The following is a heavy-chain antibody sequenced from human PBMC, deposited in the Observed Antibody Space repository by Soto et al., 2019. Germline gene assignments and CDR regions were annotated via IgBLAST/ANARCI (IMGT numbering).Heavy chain of an antibody. D-gene: IGHD3-16*02. Sequence: SETLSLTCAVYGGSFSGYYWSWIRQPPGKGLEWIGEINHGGSTNYNPSLKSRVTISVDTSKNQFSLKLSSVTAADTAVYYCARGDYVWGSYPQYYYGMDVWGQGTTVTVSS. CDR2: INHGGST. V-gene: IGHV4-34*01. J-gene: IGHJ6*02. CDR3: ARGDYVWGSYPQYYYGMDV. CDR1: GGSFSGYY.